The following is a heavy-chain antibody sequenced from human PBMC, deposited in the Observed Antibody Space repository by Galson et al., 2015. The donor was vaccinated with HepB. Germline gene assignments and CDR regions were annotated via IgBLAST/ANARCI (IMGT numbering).Heavy chain of an antibody. V-gene: IGHV4-34*01. CDR2: INHSGST. CDR3: ARGILWGYYYMDV. Sequence: ETLSLTCAVYGGSFSGYYWNWIRQPPGKGLEWIGEINHSGSTNYNPSLKSRVTISVDTSKNQFSLKLSSVTAADTAVYYCARGILWGYYYMDVWGKGTTVTVSS. J-gene: IGHJ6*03. D-gene: IGHD2-21*01. CDR1: GGSFSGYY.